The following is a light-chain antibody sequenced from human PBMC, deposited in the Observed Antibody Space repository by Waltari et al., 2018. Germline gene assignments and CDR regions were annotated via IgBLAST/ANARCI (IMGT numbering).Light chain of an antibody. J-gene: IGLJ2*01. CDR1: SSNIGAGYD. CDR3: QSYDSSLSAVV. V-gene: IGLV1-40*01. CDR2: GNS. Sequence: QSVLTQPPSVSGAPGQRVTISCTGSSSNIGAGYDVHWYQQLPGTAPKPLIYGNSNWPSGVPDRFSGSKSGTSASLAITGLQAEDEADYYCQSYDSSLSAVVFGGGTKLTVL.